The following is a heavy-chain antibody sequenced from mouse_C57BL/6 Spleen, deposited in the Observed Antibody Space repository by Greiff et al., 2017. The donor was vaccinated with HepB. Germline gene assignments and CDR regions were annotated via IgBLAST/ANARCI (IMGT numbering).Heavy chain of an antibody. CDR2: IDPENGDT. V-gene: IGHV14-4*01. CDR1: GFNIKDDY. Sequence: EVQLVVSGAELVRPGASVKLSCTASGFNIKDDYMHWVKQRPKQGLEWIGWIDPENGDTEYASKFQGKATITADTSSNTAYLQLSSLTSEDTAAYYCTTGYGSSYPYYDAMDYWGQGTSVTVSS. J-gene: IGHJ4*01. CDR3: TTGYGSSYPYYDAMDY. D-gene: IGHD1-1*01.